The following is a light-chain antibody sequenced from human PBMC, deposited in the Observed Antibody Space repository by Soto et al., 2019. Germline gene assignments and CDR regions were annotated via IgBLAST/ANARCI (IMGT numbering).Light chain of an antibody. CDR3: QKLNNSPRT. V-gene: IGKV1-9*01. CDR2: KAS. Sequence: DIQLTKSPSFLSAAVGDRVNINFRASQGISSYLAWYQPKPGRAPKLLISKASTLQSGVPSRFSGSGSGTEFTLTISSLQPEDFATYYCQKLNNSPRTCGQGNTGAIK. CDR1: QGISSY. J-gene: IGKJ1*01.